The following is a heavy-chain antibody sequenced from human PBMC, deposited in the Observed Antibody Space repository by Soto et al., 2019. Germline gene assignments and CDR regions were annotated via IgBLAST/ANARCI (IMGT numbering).Heavy chain of an antibody. CDR2: IIPILGIA. Sequence: QVQLVQSGAEVKKPGSSVKVSCKASGGTFSSYTISWVRQAPGQGLEWMGRIIPILGIANYAQKFQGRVTITADKSTSTAYMELSNLRSEDTAVYYCARGRQGDDEASDPWGQGTLVTVSS. D-gene: IGHD3-16*01. CDR1: GGTFSSYT. CDR3: ARGRQGDDEASDP. V-gene: IGHV1-69*02. J-gene: IGHJ5*02.